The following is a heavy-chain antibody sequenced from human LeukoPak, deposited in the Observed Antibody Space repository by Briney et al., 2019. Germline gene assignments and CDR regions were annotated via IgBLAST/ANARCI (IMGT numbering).Heavy chain of an antibody. CDR3: AKDSYGDFSLGPED. CDR2: ITSNGGST. CDR1: GFTFSSYA. V-gene: IGHV3-64*01. D-gene: IGHD4-17*01. Sequence: GGSLRLSCAASGFTFSSYAMHWVRQAPGKGLESVSAITSNGGSTYYANSVKGRFTISRDNSKNTLYLRMSSLRADDTAVYYCAKDSYGDFSLGPEDWGQGTLVTVSS. J-gene: IGHJ4*02.